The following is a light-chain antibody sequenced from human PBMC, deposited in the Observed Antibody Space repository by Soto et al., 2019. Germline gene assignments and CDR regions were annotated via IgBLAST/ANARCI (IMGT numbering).Light chain of an antibody. Sequence: DIVMTQSPATLSVSPGERATLSCRASQSVYNDLAWYQQKPGQAPRLVIYGASSRATGIPARVSGSGSGTDFTLTISRLEPEDFAVYYCQQFRTFGQGTKVDI. J-gene: IGKJ1*01. CDR2: GAS. CDR1: QSVYND. CDR3: QQFRT. V-gene: IGKV3D-15*01.